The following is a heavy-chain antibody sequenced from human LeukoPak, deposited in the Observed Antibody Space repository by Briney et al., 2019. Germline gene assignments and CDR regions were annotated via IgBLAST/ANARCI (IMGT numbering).Heavy chain of an antibody. CDR2: ISGSGGST. Sequence: GGSLRLSCAASGFTFSSYAMSWVRPAPGKGLEWVSAISGSGGSTYYADSVKGRFTISRDNSKNTLYLQMNSLRAEDTAVYYCAKIFKSGFYDSSGYYSPDYYWGQGTLVTVSS. CDR3: AKIFKSGFYDSSGYYSPDYY. V-gene: IGHV3-23*01. CDR1: GFTFSSYA. D-gene: IGHD3-22*01. J-gene: IGHJ4*02.